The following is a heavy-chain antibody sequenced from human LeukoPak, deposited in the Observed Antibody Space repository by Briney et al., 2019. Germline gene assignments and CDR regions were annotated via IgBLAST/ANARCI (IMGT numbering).Heavy chain of an antibody. V-gene: IGHV3-30*01. J-gene: IGHJ3*02. Sequence: GRPLRLSCAASGFTFSAYAMHWVRQAPGKGLEWVAVISYDGSNKYYADSVKGRFTLSGDKSKDTLYLQMNSLRPEDKAVYYCARGPGPIAGAKNPFDIWGQGTMVTVSS. CDR2: ISYDGSNK. CDR3: ARGPGPIAGAKNPFDI. CDR1: GFTFSAYA. D-gene: IGHD1-26*01.